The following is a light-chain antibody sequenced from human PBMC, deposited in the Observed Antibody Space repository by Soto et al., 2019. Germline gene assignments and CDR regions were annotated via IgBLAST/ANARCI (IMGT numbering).Light chain of an antibody. Sequence: PGDRFTPACGARQSVVNSYLAWYQHKAGQAPRLLIFDSSNSATVVRVRFSGSGSGTVFTFTIGSLEPEDSAVYYCQQRKNWNRITFGQGTRLEIK. J-gene: IGKJ5*01. CDR3: QQRKNWNRIT. V-gene: IGKV3-11*01. CDR1: QSVVNSY. CDR2: DSS.